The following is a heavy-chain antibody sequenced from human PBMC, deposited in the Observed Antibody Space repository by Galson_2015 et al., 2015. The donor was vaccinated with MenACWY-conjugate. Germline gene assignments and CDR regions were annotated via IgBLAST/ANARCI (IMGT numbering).Heavy chain of an antibody. Sequence: SLRLSCAASGFTFSINAMSWVRQAPGKGLEWVSGISGSSGTTYYADSVKGRFTISRDNSKNTLYLQMNSLRGEDMAIYYCAKVCGAWYLDYSGQGTLVTVSS. D-gene: IGHD2-21*02. CDR1: GFTFSINA. V-gene: IGHV3-23*01. J-gene: IGHJ4*02. CDR2: ISGSSGTT. CDR3: AKVCGAWYLDY.